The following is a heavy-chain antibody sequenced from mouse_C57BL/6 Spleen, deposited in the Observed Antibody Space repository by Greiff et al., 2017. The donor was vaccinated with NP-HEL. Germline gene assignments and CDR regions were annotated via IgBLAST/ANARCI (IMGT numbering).Heavy chain of an antibody. V-gene: IGHV1-69*01. D-gene: IGHD2-2*01. CDR1: GYTFTSYW. CDR2: IDPSDSYT. J-gene: IGHJ2*01. CDR3: ARSPYGYGDY. Sequence: VQLQQPGAELVMPGASVKLSCKASGYTFTSYWMHWVKQRPGQGLEWIGEIDPSDSYTNYNQKFKGKSTLTVDKSSSTAYMQISSLTSEDSAVYYCARSPYGYGDYWGKGTTLTVSS.